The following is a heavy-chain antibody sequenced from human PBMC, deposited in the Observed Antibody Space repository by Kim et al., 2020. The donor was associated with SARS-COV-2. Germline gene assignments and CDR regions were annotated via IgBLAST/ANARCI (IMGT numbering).Heavy chain of an antibody. J-gene: IGHJ6*02. CDR2: INSDGSST. CDR1: GFTFSSYW. D-gene: IGHD3-10*01. Sequence: GGSLRLSCAASGFTFSSYWMHWVRQAPGKGLVWVSRINSDGSSTSYADSVKGRFTISRDNAKNTLYLQMNSLRAEDTAMYYCARGDYYGSGTQDGMDVWGQGTTVTVSS. CDR3: ARGDYYGSGTQDGMDV. V-gene: IGHV3-74*01.